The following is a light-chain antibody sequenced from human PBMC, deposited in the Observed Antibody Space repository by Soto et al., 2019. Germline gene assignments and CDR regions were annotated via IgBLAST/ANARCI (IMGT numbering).Light chain of an antibody. CDR3: QQYGSSPPT. CDR2: GAS. CDR1: QSVSSSY. Sequence: EIVLTQSPGTLSLSPGERATLSCRASQSVSSSYLAWYQQKPGQAPRLLIYGASSRATGIPDRVSGSGSGTNFHLTISRLEPEDFAVYYCQQYGSSPPTFGQGTKVEIK. J-gene: IGKJ1*01. V-gene: IGKV3-20*01.